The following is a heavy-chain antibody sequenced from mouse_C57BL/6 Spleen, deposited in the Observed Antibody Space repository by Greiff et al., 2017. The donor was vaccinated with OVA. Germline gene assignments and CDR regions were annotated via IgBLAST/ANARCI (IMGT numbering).Heavy chain of an antibody. CDR2: INPNNGGT. D-gene: IGHD1-1*01. V-gene: IGHV1-26*01. CDR1: GYTFTDYY. CDR3: ARGPITTVVATDY. J-gene: IGHJ2*01. Sequence: VQLQQSGPELVKPGASVKISCKASGYTFTDYYMNWVKQSHGKSLEWIGDINPNNGGTSYNQKFKGKATLTVDKSSSTAYMELRSLTSEDSAVYYCARGPITTVVATDYWGQGTTLTVSS.